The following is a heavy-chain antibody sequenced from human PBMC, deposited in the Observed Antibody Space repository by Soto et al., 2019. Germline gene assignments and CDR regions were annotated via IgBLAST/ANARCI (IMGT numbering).Heavy chain of an antibody. CDR1: GGSISSYY. CDR2: IDYSGNT. V-gene: IGHV4-59*01. J-gene: IGHJ4*02. Sequence: LSLTCIVSGGSISSYYWNWFRQPPGKGLEWIGYIDYSGNTKYNPSTKSRVTMSVDTSKNQLSLKLSSVAAADTAVYYCARARGGYCTSTGCYTRYYFDYWGQGTLVTVSS. D-gene: IGHD2-2*02. CDR3: ARARGGYCTSTGCYTRYYFDY.